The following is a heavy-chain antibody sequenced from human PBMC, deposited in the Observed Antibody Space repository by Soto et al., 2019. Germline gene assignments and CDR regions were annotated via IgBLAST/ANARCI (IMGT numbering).Heavy chain of an antibody. CDR1: GFTFSSYE. Sequence: GGSLRLSCAASGFTFSSYEMNWVRQAPGKGLEWVSYISSSGSTIYYADSVKGRFTISRDNAKNSLYLQMNSLRAEDTAVYYCARDTRIAARLYYYYGMDVWGQGTTVTVSS. D-gene: IGHD6-6*01. CDR3: ARDTRIAARLYYYYGMDV. V-gene: IGHV3-48*03. J-gene: IGHJ6*02. CDR2: ISSSGSTI.